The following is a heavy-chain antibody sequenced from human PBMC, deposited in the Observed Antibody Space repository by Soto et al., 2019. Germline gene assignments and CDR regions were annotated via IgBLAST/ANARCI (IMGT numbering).Heavy chain of an antibody. CDR3: ANLRIWDSSSYGMDV. CDR1: GYTFTSYG. J-gene: IGHJ6*02. V-gene: IGHV1-18*04. D-gene: IGHD6-6*01. Sequence: QVQLVQSGAEVKKPGASVKVSCKASGYTFTSYGISWVRQAPGQGLEWMGWISAYNGNTNYAQKLQGRVTMTTETSTSTAYIELRSLRSVDTAVYYCANLRIWDSSSYGMDVWGQGTTVTVSS. CDR2: ISAYNGNT.